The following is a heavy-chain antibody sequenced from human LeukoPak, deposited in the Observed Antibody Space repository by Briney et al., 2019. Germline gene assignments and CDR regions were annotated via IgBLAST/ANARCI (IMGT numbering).Heavy chain of an antibody. CDR2: IIPIFGTA. CDR1: GYTFTSYD. Sequence: ASVKVSCKASGYTFTSYDINWVRQAPGQGLEWMGGIIPIFGTANYAQKFQGRVTITADESTSTAYMELSSLRSEDTAVYYCARTLPRGYNPFDYWGQGTLVTVSS. J-gene: IGHJ4*02. CDR3: ARTLPRGYNPFDY. D-gene: IGHD5-24*01. V-gene: IGHV1-69*13.